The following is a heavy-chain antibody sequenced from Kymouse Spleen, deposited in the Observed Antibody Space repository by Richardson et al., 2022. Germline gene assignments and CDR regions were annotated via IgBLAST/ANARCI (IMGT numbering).Heavy chain of an antibody. V-gene: IGHV3-9*01. D-gene: IGHD3-10*01. CDR3: AKGELLWFGELLGYYYYGMDV. CDR1: GFTFDDYA. CDR2: ISWNSGSI. J-gene: IGHJ6*02. Sequence: EVQLVESGGGLVQPGRSLRLSCAASGFTFDDYAMHWVRQAPGKGLEWVSGISWNSGSIGYADSVKGRFTISRDNAKNSLYLQMNSLRAEDTALYYCAKGELLWFGELLGYYYYGMDVWGQGTTVTVSS.